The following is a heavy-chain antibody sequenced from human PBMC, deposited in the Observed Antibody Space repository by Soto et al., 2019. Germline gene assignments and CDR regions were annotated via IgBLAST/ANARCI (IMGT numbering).Heavy chain of an antibody. V-gene: IGHV1-46*01. CDR3: ARLKIAVDYYYYYGMDV. J-gene: IGHJ6*02. CDR1: GYTFTSYY. Sequence: ASVKVSCKASGYTFTSYYMHWVRQAPGQGLEWMGIINPSGGSTSYAQKFQGRVTMTRDTSTSTVYMELSSLRSEDTAVYYCARLKIAVDYYYYYGMDVWGQGTTVTVSS. D-gene: IGHD6-19*01. CDR2: INPSGGST.